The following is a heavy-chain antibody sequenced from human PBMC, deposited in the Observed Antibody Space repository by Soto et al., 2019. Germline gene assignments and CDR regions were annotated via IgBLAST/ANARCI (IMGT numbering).Heavy chain of an antibody. V-gene: IGHV1-18*01. J-gene: IGHJ6*02. D-gene: IGHD2-2*01. CDR2: ISPYNGHT. CDR1: GYSFTSYG. CDR3: ARDLTIVPATHPRLENYGMDV. Sequence: ASVKVSCKASGYSFTSYGISWVRRAPGQGLEWMGWISPYNGHTQFVQRFQGRVSMTTDTSTKTAYMELRNLRSDDTAHYYCARDLTIVPATHPRLENYGMDVWGQGTTVTVAS.